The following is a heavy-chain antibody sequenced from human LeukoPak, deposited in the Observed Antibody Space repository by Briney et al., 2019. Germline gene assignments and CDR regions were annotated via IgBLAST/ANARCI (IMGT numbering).Heavy chain of an antibody. CDR1: GFTFSSYS. CDR2: ISSSSIYI. V-gene: IGHV3-21*01. D-gene: IGHD6-6*01. J-gene: IGHJ4*02. CDR3: ARDSPPPMSNFDY. Sequence: GGSLRLSCAASGFTFSSYSMNWVRQAPGKGLEWVSSISSSSIYIYYADSVKGRFTISRDNAKNSLYLQMNSLRAEDTAVFYCARDSPPPMSNFDYWGQGTLVTVSS.